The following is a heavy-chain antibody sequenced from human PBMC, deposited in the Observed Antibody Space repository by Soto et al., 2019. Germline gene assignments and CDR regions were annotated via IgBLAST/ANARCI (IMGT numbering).Heavy chain of an antibody. CDR1: GGSISNYY. D-gene: IGHD3-3*01. V-gene: IGHV4-4*07. J-gene: IGHJ5*01. CDR3: ATRFTFFGFLLHLCDS. Sequence: SETLSLTCPVSGGSISNYYYNWIRQPAGKGLEWMGRFYASGYTNYNPSLQGRVTMSVDTSKNQFSLRLSPVTAADTAIYYCATRFTFFGFLLHLCDSWG. CDR2: FYASGYT.